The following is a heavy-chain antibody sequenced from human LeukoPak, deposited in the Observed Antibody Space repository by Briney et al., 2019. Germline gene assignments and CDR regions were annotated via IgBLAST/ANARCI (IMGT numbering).Heavy chain of an antibody. D-gene: IGHD6-13*01. CDR2: ISYDGSNK. CDR1: GFTFSSYD. V-gene: IGHV3-30*03. Sequence: AGRSLRLSCAASGFTFSSYDMHWVRQAPGKGLEWVAVISYDGSNKYYADSVKGRFTISRDNSKNTLYLQMNSLRAEDTAVYYCARDGSSWSNWLDPWGQGTLVTVSS. CDR3: ARDGSSWSNWLDP. J-gene: IGHJ5*02.